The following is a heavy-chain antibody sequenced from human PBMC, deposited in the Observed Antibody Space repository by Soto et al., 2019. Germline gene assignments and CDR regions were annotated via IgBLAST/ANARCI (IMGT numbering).Heavy chain of an antibody. CDR3: AHRPAAPSYYYYGMDV. V-gene: IGHV3-23*01. J-gene: IGHJ6*02. CDR1: GFTFSSYA. D-gene: IGHD2-2*01. CDR2: ISGSGGST. Sequence: PGGSLRLSCAASGFTFSSYAMSWVRQAPGKGLEWVSAISGSGGSTYYADSVKGRFTISRDNSKNTLYLQMNSLRAEDTAVYYCAHRPAAPSYYYYGMDVWGQGTTVTVSS.